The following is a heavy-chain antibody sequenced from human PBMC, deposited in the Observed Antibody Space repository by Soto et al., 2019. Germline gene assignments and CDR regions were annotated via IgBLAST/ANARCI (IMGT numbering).Heavy chain of an antibody. J-gene: IGHJ2*01. CDR1: GGSIIGYY. CDR2: IFYIGNT. Sequence: QVQLQESDPGLVKPSETLSLTCTVSGGSIIGYYWSWIRQPPGKGLEWVGYIFYIGNTKYNPSLKSRVTISVDTSESHFSLKLTSVTAADTAVYYCARHVTNGFTFDVWGRGSQVTVSS. V-gene: IGHV4-59*08. D-gene: IGHD2-21*02. CDR3: ARHVTNGFTFDV.